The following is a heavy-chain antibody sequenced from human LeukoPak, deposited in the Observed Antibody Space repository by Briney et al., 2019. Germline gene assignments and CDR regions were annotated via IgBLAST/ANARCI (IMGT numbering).Heavy chain of an antibody. CDR2: IYYSGST. CDR3: ARESYDSSGSDY. V-gene: IGHV4-39*07. J-gene: IGHJ4*02. Sequence: SETLSLTCTVSGGSISSSSYYWCWIRQPPGKGLEWIGSIYYSGSTYYNPSLKSRVTISVDTSKNQFSLKLSSVTAADTAVYYCARESYDSSGSDYWGQGTLVTVSS. CDR1: GGSISSSSYY. D-gene: IGHD3-22*01.